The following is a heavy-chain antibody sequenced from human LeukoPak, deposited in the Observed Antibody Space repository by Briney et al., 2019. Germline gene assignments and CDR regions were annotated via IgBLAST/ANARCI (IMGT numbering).Heavy chain of an antibody. J-gene: IGHJ2*01. Sequence: ESLSLTCAVSGCSISSYYWSWIRQPAGKGLEWIGLIYTGGSNNYNPSLKRRGTTSVNTTKNHFSLKLSSVNAADTAAYYCARAGSSSPPCFDGGGRRTLVTVS. V-gene: IGHV4-59*10. D-gene: IGHD6-13*01. CDR2: IYTGGSN. CDR3: ARAGSSSPPCFDG. CDR1: GCSISSYY.